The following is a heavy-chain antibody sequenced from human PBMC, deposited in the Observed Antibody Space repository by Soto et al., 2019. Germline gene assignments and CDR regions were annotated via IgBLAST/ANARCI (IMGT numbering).Heavy chain of an antibody. Sequence: SETLSLTCTVSGGSISSYYWSWIRQPPGKGLEWIGYIYYSGSTNYNPSLKSRVTISVDTSKNQFSLKLSSVTAADTAVYYCARTITIFGVAPYYFDYWGQGNLVTVSS. CDR2: IYYSGST. D-gene: IGHD3-3*01. CDR1: GGSISSYY. V-gene: IGHV4-59*01. J-gene: IGHJ4*02. CDR3: ARTITIFGVAPYYFDY.